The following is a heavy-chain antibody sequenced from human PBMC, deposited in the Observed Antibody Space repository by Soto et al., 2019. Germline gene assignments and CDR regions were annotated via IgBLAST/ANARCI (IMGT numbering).Heavy chain of an antibody. V-gene: IGHV3-23*04. Sequence: VKLVESGGGVVKPGGSLRLSCAATGFTFSVYAMTWVRQAPGKGLAWVSAVTANGGSTYSADSVKGRFTISRDNSKNTLFLQMNSLRAEDTAVYYCASLGVGDWANYYYYYGMDVWGQGTTVTVSS. D-gene: IGHD2-21*02. J-gene: IGHJ6*02. CDR3: ASLGVGDWANYYYYYGMDV. CDR2: VTANGGST. CDR1: GFTFSVYA.